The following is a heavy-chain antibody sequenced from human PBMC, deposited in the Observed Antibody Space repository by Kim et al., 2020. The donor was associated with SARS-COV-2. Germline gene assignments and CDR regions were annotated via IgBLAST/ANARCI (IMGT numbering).Heavy chain of an antibody. Sequence: GGSLRLSCAASGFTVSSNYMSWVRQAPGKGLEWVSVIYSGGSTYYADSVKGRFTISRDNSKNTLYLQMNSLRAEDTAVYYCARDAAAGTSWYYGMDVWGQGPTVTVSS. CDR2: IYSGGST. V-gene: IGHV3-66*01. CDR1: GFTVSSNY. CDR3: ARDAAAGTSWYYGMDV. J-gene: IGHJ6*02. D-gene: IGHD6-13*01.